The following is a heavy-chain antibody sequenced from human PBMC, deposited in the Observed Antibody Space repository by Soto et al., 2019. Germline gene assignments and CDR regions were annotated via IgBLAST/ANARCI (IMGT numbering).Heavy chain of an antibody. J-gene: IGHJ4*01. D-gene: IGHD2-15*01. CDR3: ARSGGLDRDFNY. V-gene: IGHV1-69*12. CDR1: GGTFSSDS. CDR2: IIPKFDTP. Sequence: QVQLVQSGAEVKKPGSSVKVSCKASGGTFSSDSFSWVRQAPGQGLEWMGGIIPKFDTPTYAQKLQDRVTITADESTSTAYMQLSSLRSGDTAVYYCARSGGLDRDFNYWGHGSLVTVSS.